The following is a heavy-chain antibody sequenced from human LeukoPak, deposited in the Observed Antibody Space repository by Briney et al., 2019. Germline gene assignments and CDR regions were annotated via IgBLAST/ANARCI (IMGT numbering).Heavy chain of an antibody. J-gene: IGHJ1*01. V-gene: IGHV5-51*01. D-gene: IGHD1-26*01. CDR2: IYPGDSDT. Sequence: GESLKISCKGSGYSFTSYWIGWVRQMPGKGLEWMGIIYPGDSDTRYSPSFQGQVTISADKSISTAYLQWSSLKASDTAMYYCAREGAGATTAEYFQHWGQGTLVTVSS. CDR3: AREGAGATTAEYFQH. CDR1: GYSFTSYW.